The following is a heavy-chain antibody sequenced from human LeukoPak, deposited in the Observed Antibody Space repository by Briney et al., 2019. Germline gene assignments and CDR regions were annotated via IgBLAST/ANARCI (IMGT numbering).Heavy chain of an antibody. J-gene: IGHJ4*02. CDR3: AKDPTHYRVWDYYETIGLSY. V-gene: IGHV3-9*01. D-gene: IGHD3-22*01. CDR1: GFTFDDYV. CDR2: ITWNSDTI. Sequence: GGSLRLSCAASGFTFDDYVMHWVRQAPGKGLEWVSGITWNSDTIAYADSVKGRFTISRDNSKNTLNLHMNSLRAEDTAVYYCAKDPTHYRVWDYYETIGLSYWGQGTLVTVSS.